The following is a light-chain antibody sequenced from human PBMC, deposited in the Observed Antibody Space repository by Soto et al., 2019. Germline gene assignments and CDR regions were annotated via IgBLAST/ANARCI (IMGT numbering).Light chain of an antibody. Sequence: DIQMTQSPSTLSASVGDTVTITCRASQRISGWLAWHQHQPGKAPKLLIYDASTLESGVPSRFSGSGSETDFTLTISSRQPEDFATYYCQHYNSFSRTFGQGTKVDIK. CDR1: QRISGW. V-gene: IGKV1-5*01. CDR3: QHYNSFSRT. CDR2: DAS. J-gene: IGKJ1*01.